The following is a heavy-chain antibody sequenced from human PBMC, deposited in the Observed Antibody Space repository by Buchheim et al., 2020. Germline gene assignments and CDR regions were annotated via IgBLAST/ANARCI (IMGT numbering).Heavy chain of an antibody. V-gene: IGHV3-30-3*01. CDR3: VRKSHNGIAAAGDYFEY. J-gene: IGHJ4*02. CDR2: ISSDESNK. Sequence: QVQLVESGGGVVQPGRSLRLSCAASGFTFSSYAMHWVRQAPGKGLEWVAVISSDESNKYYADSVKGRLTIARDNSKNTLYLQMNSLSTEDTAIYYCVRKSHNGIAAAGDYFEYWGQGTL. D-gene: IGHD6-13*01. CDR1: GFTFSSYA.